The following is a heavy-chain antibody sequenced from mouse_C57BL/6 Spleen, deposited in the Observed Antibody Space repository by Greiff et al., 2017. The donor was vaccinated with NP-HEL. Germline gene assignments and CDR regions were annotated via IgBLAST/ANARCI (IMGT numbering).Heavy chain of an antibody. CDR1: GYTFTSYW. CDR2: IDPSDSYT. V-gene: IGHV1-59*01. CDR3: ARYRDYYGSSYYAMDY. D-gene: IGHD1-1*01. Sequence: QVQLQQPGAELVRPGTSVKLSCKASGYTFTSYWMHWVKQRPGQGLEWIGVIDPSDSYTNYNQKFKGKATLTVDTSSSTAYMQLSSLTSEDSAVYYGARYRDYYGSSYYAMDYWGQGTSVTVSS. J-gene: IGHJ4*01.